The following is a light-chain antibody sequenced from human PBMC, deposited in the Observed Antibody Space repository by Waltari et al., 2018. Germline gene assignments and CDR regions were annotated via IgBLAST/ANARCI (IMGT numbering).Light chain of an antibody. Sequence: DIQMTQSPSSLSASVGDRVTITCRASQNIRDYLNWYQQKPGQAPKLLIYAASTLQSGVPSRFSGSVSGTDFTLTISSLQREDFATYYCQQSYSTPPLTFGGETKVEI. V-gene: IGKV1-39*01. CDR1: QNIRDY. J-gene: IGKJ4*01. CDR3: QQSYSTPPLT. CDR2: AAS.